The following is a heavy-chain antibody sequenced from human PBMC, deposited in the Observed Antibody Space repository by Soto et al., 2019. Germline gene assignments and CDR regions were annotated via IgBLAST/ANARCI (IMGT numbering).Heavy chain of an antibody. V-gene: IGHV3-23*01. CDR3: AGALENPYFYYGLNV. D-gene: IGHD1-1*01. CDR1: GFTFSTYA. J-gene: IGHJ6*02. Sequence: GGSLRLSCAASGFTFSTYAMIWVRQAPGKGLEWVSAISGSGDSTYYADSVKGRFTISRDNSKNTLYLQMNSPRVEDTATYYGAGALENPYFYYGLNVWGQGTTVTVSS. CDR2: ISGSGDST.